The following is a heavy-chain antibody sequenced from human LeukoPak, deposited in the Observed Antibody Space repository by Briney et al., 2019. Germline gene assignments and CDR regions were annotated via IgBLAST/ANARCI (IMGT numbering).Heavy chain of an antibody. CDR2: INHSGST. CDR3: ARGPAYCGGDCYSFDY. Sequence: KPSQTLSLTCTVSGGSISSGGYYWSWIRQPPGKGLEWIGEINHSGSTNYNPSLKSRVTISVDTSKNQFSLKLSSVTAADTAVYYCARGPAYCGGDCYSFDYWGQGTLVTVSS. CDR1: GGSISSGGYY. V-gene: IGHV4-30-2*01. J-gene: IGHJ4*02. D-gene: IGHD2-21*02.